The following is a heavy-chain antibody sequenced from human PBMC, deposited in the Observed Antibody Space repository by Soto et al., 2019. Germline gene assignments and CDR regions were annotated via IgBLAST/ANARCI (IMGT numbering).Heavy chain of an antibody. J-gene: IGHJ4*02. CDR1: GYTFTGYY. Sequence: ASVKVSCKASGYTFTGYYMHWVRQAPGQGLEWTGWINPNSGGTNYAQKFQGRVTMTRDTSISTAYMELSRLRSDDTAVYYCARDQGYSSGWYVFDYWGQGTLVTVSS. V-gene: IGHV1-2*02. D-gene: IGHD6-19*01. CDR3: ARDQGYSSGWYVFDY. CDR2: INPNSGGT.